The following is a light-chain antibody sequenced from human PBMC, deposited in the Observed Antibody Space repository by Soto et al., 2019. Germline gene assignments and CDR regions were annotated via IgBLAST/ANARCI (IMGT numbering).Light chain of an antibody. CDR1: SNGIGAFDY. Sequence: QSALTQPASVSASPGQSISISCTGTSNGIGAFDYVSWYQQHPGKAPKLIIFEVFNRPSGVSTRFSGSKSGSTASLTISGLQAEDEADYFCSSYTTNNAHVFGGGTKVTVL. CDR3: SSYTTNNAHV. CDR2: EVF. J-gene: IGLJ2*01. V-gene: IGLV2-14*01.